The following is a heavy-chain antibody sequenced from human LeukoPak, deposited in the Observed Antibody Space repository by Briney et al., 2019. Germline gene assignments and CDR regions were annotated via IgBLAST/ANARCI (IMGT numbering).Heavy chain of an antibody. J-gene: IGHJ4*02. Sequence: SETLSLTCTVSGGSISNYYWSWIRQPPGKGLEWIGYIYYSGTTNYNPSLKSRVTISVDTSKNQFPLKLSSVTTADTAVYYCAREDGYNPIDYWGQGTLVTVSS. CDR3: AREDGYNPIDY. CDR1: GGSISNYY. CDR2: IYYSGTT. D-gene: IGHD5-24*01. V-gene: IGHV4-59*01.